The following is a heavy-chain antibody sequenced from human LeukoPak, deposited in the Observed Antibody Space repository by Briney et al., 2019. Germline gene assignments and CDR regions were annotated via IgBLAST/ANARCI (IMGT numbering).Heavy chain of an antibody. CDR2: TSYDGSNK. D-gene: IGHD4-17*01. CDR3: ARELTVRPSPFGY. CDR1: GFTFSSYS. V-gene: IGHV3-30-3*01. J-gene: IGHJ4*02. Sequence: GGSLRLSCAASGFTFSSYSMHWVRQAPGKGLEWVALTSYDGSNKYYADSVKGRFTISRDNSKNTLYLQMNSLRAEDTAVYYCARELTVRPSPFGYWGQGTLVTVSS.